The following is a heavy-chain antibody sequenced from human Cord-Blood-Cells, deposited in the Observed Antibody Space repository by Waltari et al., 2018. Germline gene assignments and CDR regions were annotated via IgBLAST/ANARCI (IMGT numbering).Heavy chain of an antibody. CDR3: AREGVEQQLDY. V-gene: IGHV3-30*04. CDR1: GSTFSSDA. J-gene: IGHJ4*02. CDR2: ISYDGSNN. D-gene: IGHD6-13*01. Sequence: QVQLVESGGGVVQPGRSPRLSGAASGSTFSSDAMHWVRQAPGKGMDWVAVISYDGSNNYYADSVKGRFTISRDNSKNTLYLQMNSLRAEDTAVYYCAREGVEQQLDYWGQGTLVTVSS.